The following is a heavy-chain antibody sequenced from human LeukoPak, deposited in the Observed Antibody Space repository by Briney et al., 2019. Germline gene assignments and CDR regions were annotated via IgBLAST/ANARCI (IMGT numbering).Heavy chain of an antibody. D-gene: IGHD5-24*01. V-gene: IGHV4-59*01. CDR1: GGSISSYY. J-gene: IGHJ4*02. CDR3: ARAMATRGPFDY. CDR2: IYYSGST. Sequence: SETLSLTCTVSGGSISSYYWSWIRQPPGKGLEWIGYIYYSGSTNYNPSLKSRVTISVDTSKNQFSLKLSSVTAADTAVYYCARAMATRGPFDYWGQGTLVTVSS.